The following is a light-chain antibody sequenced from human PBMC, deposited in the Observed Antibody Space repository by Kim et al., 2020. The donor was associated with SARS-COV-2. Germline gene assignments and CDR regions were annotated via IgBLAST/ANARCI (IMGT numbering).Light chain of an antibody. CDR2: ETS. CDR3: QQYDSYPLT. Sequence: DIQMTQSPSTLSASVGDRVTITCRASQNINNWLAWYQQKPGKAPNLLIYETSSLESGVPSKFSGSGSGTEFTLTISSLQPDDFATYYCQQYDSYPLTFRGGTKVDIK. CDR1: QNINNW. V-gene: IGKV1-5*03. J-gene: IGKJ4*01.